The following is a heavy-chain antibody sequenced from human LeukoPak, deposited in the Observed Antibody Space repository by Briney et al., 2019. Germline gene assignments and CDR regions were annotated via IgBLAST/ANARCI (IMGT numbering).Heavy chain of an antibody. CDR2: NCGTGGTT. V-gene: IGHV3-23*01. CDR3: AKGTSASCYGASDV. Sequence: GGSLRLSCAASGFTFSSYAMSWVRQAPGKGLEWVSANCGTGGTTYFSDSVKGRFTISRDNSKTTLHLQMNSLRAEDTAVYYCAKGTSASCYGASDVWGQGTTVTVSS. CDR1: GFTFSSYA. D-gene: IGHD2-2*01. J-gene: IGHJ6*02.